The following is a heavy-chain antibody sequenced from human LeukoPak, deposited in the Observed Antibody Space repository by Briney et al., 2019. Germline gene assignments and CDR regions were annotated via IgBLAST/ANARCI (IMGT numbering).Heavy chain of an antibody. J-gene: IGHJ4*02. CDR2: ISYDGSNK. CDR1: GFTFSSYA. D-gene: IGHD3-3*01. Sequence: PGGSLRLSCAASGFTFSSYAMHWVRQAPGKGLEWVAVISYDGSNKYYADSVKGRFTISRDNSKNTLYLQMNSLRAEDTAVYYCARGLKFGGSPEAAGYFDYWGQGTLVTVSS. V-gene: IGHV3-30-3*01. CDR3: ARGLKFGGSPEAAGYFDY.